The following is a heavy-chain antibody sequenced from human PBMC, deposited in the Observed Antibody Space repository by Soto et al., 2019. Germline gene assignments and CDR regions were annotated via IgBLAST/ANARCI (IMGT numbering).Heavy chain of an antibody. Sequence: PGGSLRLSCAASGLTFSSYSMNWVRQAPGKGLEWVSSISSSSSYIYYADSVKGRFTISRDNAKNSLYLQMNSLRAEDTAVYYCAREPYDSSGLDAFDIWGQGTMVTVSS. J-gene: IGHJ3*02. CDR2: ISSSSSYI. CDR3: AREPYDSSGLDAFDI. CDR1: GLTFSSYS. D-gene: IGHD3-22*01. V-gene: IGHV3-21*01.